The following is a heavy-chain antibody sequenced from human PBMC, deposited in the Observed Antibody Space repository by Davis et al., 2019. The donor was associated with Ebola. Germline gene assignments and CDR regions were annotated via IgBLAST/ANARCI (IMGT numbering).Heavy chain of an antibody. CDR1: GDSFTSYW. J-gene: IGHJ6*02. V-gene: IGHV5-10-1*01. D-gene: IGHD3-3*01. Sequence: PGGSLRLSCETSGDSFTSYWITRVRQMPGKGLEMEGRIDPYDSKTNYSPSFQGHITISTDKSINTAYLQLSSLKASDTATYYCAQVLWNADYPIMDVWGQGTTVTVSS. CDR2: IDPYDSKT. CDR3: AQVLWNADYPIMDV.